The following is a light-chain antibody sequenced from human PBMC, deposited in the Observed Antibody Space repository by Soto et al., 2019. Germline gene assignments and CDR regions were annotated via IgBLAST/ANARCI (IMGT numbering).Light chain of an antibody. J-gene: IGKJ5*01. Sequence: IVLTRSPGTLSLSPWERATLSCRASQSVSSNFLAWYQEKPGQAPRLLIYGASSRATGIPDRFSGSGSGTDFTLTISRLEPEDFAVYYCQQRSNWPPKITFGQGTRLEIK. V-gene: IGKV3D-20*02. CDR3: QQRSNWPPKIT. CDR1: QSVSSNF. CDR2: GAS.